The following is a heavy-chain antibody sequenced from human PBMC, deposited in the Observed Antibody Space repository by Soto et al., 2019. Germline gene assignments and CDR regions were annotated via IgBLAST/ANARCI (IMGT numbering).Heavy chain of an antibody. V-gene: IGHV3-9*01. Sequence: GGSLRLSCAASGFTLDDYAMHWVRQAPGKGLEWVSGISWNSGSIGYADSVKGRFTISRDNDKNSLYLQMKSLRAEDTALYYCAKAATDQYYDFWSGYPQPYYYYGMDVWGQGTTVTVSS. CDR1: GFTLDDYA. CDR2: ISWNSGSI. CDR3: AKAATDQYYDFWSGYPQPYYYYGMDV. D-gene: IGHD3-3*01. J-gene: IGHJ6*02.